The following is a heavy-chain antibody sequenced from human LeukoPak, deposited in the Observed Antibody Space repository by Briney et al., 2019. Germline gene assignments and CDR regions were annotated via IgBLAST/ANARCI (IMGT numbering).Heavy chain of an antibody. CDR1: GGSTPSSSYY. CDR3: ARLTITGTIDY. V-gene: IGHV4-39*01. Sequence: KPSETLSLTCTVSGGSTPSSSYYWGWIRQPPGKGLECIGSIYYSGSTYYNPSLKSRVTISLDTSKNQFSLKMSSVTAADTAVYYCARLTITGTIDYWGQGTLVTVSS. D-gene: IGHD1-20*01. CDR2: IYYSGST. J-gene: IGHJ4*02.